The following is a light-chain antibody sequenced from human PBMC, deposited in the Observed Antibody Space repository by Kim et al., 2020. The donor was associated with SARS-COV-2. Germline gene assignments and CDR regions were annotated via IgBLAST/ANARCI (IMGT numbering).Light chain of an antibody. Sequence: SASVGDRVIITCQASQAIANFLNWYQQKPGIAPKLLIYDAINLETGIPRRFSGSRSGTDFTFTISSLQPEDIATYYCQYYDSLLLTFGGGTKLEI. CDR3: QYYDSLLLT. J-gene: IGKJ4*01. V-gene: IGKV1-33*01. CDR2: DAI. CDR1: QAIANF.